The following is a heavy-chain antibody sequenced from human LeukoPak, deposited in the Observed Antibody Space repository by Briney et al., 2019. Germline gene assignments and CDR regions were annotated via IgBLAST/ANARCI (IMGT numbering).Heavy chain of an antibody. V-gene: IGHV1-2*02. CDR1: GYTFTDYY. J-gene: IGHJ5*02. D-gene: IGHD4-17*01. Sequence: ASVKVSCKASGYTFTDYYMHWVRQAPGQGLEWMGWINPHSGGTNFAQNFQDRVTLTRDTSISTAYMELSRLRSDDTAVYYCAREMTTELLGCFDPWGQGTLVTVSS. CDR3: AREMTTELLGCFDP. CDR2: INPHSGGT.